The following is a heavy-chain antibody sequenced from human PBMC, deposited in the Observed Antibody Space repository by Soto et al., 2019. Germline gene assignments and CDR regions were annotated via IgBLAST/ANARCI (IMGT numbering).Heavy chain of an antibody. D-gene: IGHD5-12*01. CDR2: ISHDGSNK. V-gene: IGHV3-30-3*01. CDR1: GFFFSSYG. CDR3: ARAGIWWDIFRRVDQ. Sequence: QVQLVESGGGVVQPGRSLRLSCAASGFFFSSYGLFWVRQAPGKGLESVTFISHDGSNKKYADSVKGRFTISRDNSKNTRYLQMNNLRPEDSAMYYCARAGIWWDIFRRVDQWGQGTLVTVSS. J-gene: IGHJ4*02.